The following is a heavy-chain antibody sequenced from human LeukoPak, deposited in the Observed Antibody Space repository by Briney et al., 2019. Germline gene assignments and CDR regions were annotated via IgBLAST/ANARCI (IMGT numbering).Heavy chain of an antibody. CDR1: GGSISSGGYY. D-gene: IGHD3-3*02. J-gene: IGHJ6*02. V-gene: IGHV4-30-2*01. Sequence: SETLSLTCTVSGGSISSGGYYWSWIRQPPGKGLEWIGYIYHSGSTNYNPSLKSRVTISVDTSKNQFSLKLSSVTAADTAVYYCARAIRAYGMDVWGQGTTVTVSS. CDR3: ARAIRAYGMDV. CDR2: IYHSGST.